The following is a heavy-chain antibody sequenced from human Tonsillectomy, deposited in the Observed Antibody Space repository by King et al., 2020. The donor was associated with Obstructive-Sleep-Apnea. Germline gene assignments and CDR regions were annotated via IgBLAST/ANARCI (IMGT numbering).Heavy chain of an antibody. CDR1: GFTFDDYA. Sequence: QLVQSGGGSVQPGRSLRLSCAASGFTFDDYAMHWVRQAPGKGLEWVSGISWNSGSLGYADSVKGGFTISRENAKNALHLQMNSLRAEDTALYYCAKDLSSGWYGPVDFWGQGTLVSVSS. J-gene: IGHJ4*02. CDR3: AKDLSSGWYGPVDF. V-gene: IGHV3-9*01. CDR2: ISWNSGSL. D-gene: IGHD6-19*01.